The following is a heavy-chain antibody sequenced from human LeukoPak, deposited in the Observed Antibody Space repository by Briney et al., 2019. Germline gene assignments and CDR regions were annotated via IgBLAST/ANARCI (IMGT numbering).Heavy chain of an antibody. Sequence: PGGSLRLSCSASGFTFNNYAMHWVHQAPGKGLEYVSAVNSNGAHTYYADSVKGRFTISRDNSKNTLYLQMSSLRPEDTALYYCVKGSVYTSGCYDYWGQGALVIVSS. V-gene: IGHV3-64D*06. CDR2: VNSNGAHT. J-gene: IGHJ4*02. CDR1: GFTFNNYA. CDR3: VKGSVYTSGCYDY. D-gene: IGHD6-19*01.